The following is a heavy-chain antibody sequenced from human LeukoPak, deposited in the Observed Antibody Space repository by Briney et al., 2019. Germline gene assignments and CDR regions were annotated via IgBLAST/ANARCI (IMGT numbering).Heavy chain of an antibody. Sequence: GGSLRLSCAASGFTFSNYPMIWVRRAPGKGLDSISSISGSDGRTYYTDSVKGRFTIPRDNFKNILYLQMNSLRPEDTAVYYCAKVMSATVSYWYGMDAWGQGTTVTVSS. D-gene: IGHD2-8*02. CDR1: GFTFSNYP. J-gene: IGHJ6*02. CDR3: AKVMSATVSYWYGMDA. CDR2: ISGSDGRT. V-gene: IGHV3-23*01.